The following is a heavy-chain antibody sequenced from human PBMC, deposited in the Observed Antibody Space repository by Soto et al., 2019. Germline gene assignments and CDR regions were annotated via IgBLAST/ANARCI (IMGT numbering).Heavy chain of an antibody. CDR3: ARATESHYFDY. Sequence: SETLSVTCTLSGASISSSGYYWIWIRLHPGEGLEWIGYIYYRGTTYYNPSLKSPVTISTDTSKKEFSLTLTSVTAADTAVYYCARATESHYFDYWGRG. J-gene: IGHJ4*02. CDR1: GASISSSGYY. V-gene: IGHV4-31*01. CDR2: IYYRGTT.